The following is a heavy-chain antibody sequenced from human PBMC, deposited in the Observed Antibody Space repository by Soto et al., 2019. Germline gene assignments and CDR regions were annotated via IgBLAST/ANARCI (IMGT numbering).Heavy chain of an antibody. Sequence: EVQLVESGGGLVQPGRSLRLSCAASGFTFDDYAMHWVRQAPGKGLEWVSGISWNSGSIGYADSVKGRFTISRDNAKNSLYLQMNSLRAEDTALYSCAKGISTAAAGKNDYWGQGTLVTVSS. J-gene: IGHJ4*02. CDR3: AKGISTAAAGKNDY. CDR2: ISWNSGSI. V-gene: IGHV3-9*01. CDR1: GFTFDDYA. D-gene: IGHD6-13*01.